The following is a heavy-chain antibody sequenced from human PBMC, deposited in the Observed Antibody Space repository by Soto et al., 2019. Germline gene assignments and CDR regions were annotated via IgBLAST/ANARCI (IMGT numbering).Heavy chain of an antibody. D-gene: IGHD6-19*01. CDR2: ISGSGGST. CDR3: ASRTSGWYFDY. V-gene: IGHV3-23*01. Sequence: GGSLRLSCAASGFTFSSYAMNWVRQAPGKGLEWVSVISGSGGSTYYAASVKGRSTISRDNSKNTLYLQMNSLRAEDTAVYYCASRTSGWYFDYWGQGTLVTVSS. CDR1: GFTFSSYA. J-gene: IGHJ4*02.